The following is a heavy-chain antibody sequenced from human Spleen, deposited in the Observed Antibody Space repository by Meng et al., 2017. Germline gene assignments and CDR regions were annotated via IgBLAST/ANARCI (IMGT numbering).Heavy chain of an antibody. D-gene: IGHD5-24*01. J-gene: IGHJ4*02. CDR3: ARVFRRDGYNLDY. Sequence: GGSLRLSCTASGFTFGDYAMSWFRQAPGKGLEWVSYISSSGSTIYYADSVKGRFTISRDNAKNSLYLQMNSLRAEDTAVYYCARVFRRDGYNLDYWGQGTLVTVSS. CDR1: GFTFGDYA. V-gene: IGHV3-11*04. CDR2: ISSSGSTI.